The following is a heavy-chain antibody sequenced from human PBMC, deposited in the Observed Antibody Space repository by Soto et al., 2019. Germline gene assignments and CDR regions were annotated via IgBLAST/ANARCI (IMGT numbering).Heavy chain of an antibody. Sequence: GSLRLSCAASGFTFSSYSMNLVRQAPGKGLEWISYISIRSRTIYYADSVKGRFTISRDDAKNSLYLQMNSLRDEDTAVYYCARDNGIAGSFDPWGQGTLVTVSS. CDR3: ARDNGIAGSFDP. J-gene: IGHJ5*02. CDR2: ISIRSRTI. CDR1: GFTFSSYS. V-gene: IGHV3-48*02. D-gene: IGHD2-21*01.